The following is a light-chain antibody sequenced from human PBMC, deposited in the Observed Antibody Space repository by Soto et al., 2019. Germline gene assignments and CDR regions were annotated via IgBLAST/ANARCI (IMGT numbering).Light chain of an antibody. CDR2: GVS. V-gene: IGKV3-15*01. CDR1: LSVSSN. Sequence: EIVMTQSPATLSVSLGERATLSCRASLSVSSNLAWYQQKPGQAPRLLIYGVSTRATGIPARFSGSGSATEFTLTISSLQSEDSAVYYCQQYSNWPLTFGGGTKWIS. J-gene: IGKJ4*01. CDR3: QQYSNWPLT.